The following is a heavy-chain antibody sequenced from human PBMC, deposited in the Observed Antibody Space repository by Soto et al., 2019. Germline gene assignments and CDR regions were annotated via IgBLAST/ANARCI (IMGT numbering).Heavy chain of an antibody. CDR2: ISSSSTI. CDR1: GFTFSSYS. D-gene: IGHD3-22*01. J-gene: IGHJ3*02. Sequence: GGSLRLSCAASGFTFSSYSMNWVRQAPGKGLEWVSYISSSSTIYYADSVKGRFTISRDNAKNSLYLQMNSLRDEDTAVYYCARVSVIYYYDSSSYYSGPSTDIWGQGTMVTVSS. V-gene: IGHV3-48*02. CDR3: ARVSVIYYYDSSSYYSGPSTDI.